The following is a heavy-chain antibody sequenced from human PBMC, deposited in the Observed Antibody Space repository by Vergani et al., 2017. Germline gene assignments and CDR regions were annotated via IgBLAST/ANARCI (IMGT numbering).Heavy chain of an antibody. Sequence: AQLLESGGGLVQPGGSLRLSCAASGFTFSDYYMSWIRQAPGKGLEWVSYISSSGSTIYYADSVKGRFTISRDNAKNSLYLQMNSLRAEDTAVYYCAREWPLLGIPYYYYYMDVWGKGTTVTVSS. V-gene: IGHV3-11*01. CDR3: AREWPLLGIPYYYYYMDV. D-gene: IGHD7-27*01. J-gene: IGHJ6*03. CDR2: ISSSGSTI. CDR1: GFTFSDYY.